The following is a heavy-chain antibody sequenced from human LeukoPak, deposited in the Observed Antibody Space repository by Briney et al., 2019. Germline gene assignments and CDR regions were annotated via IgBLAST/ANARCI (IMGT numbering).Heavy chain of an antibody. V-gene: IGHV4-59*12. D-gene: IGHD2-2*01. CDR2: IYYSGST. J-gene: IGHJ6*02. Sequence: SETLSLTCTVSGGSISSYYWSWIRQPPGKGLEWIGYIYYSGSTNYNPSLKSRVTISVDTSKNQFSLKLRSVTAADTAVYCCARVSGNCSSTSCYHGMDVWGQGTTVTVSS. CDR1: GGSISSYY. CDR3: ARVSGNCSSTSCYHGMDV.